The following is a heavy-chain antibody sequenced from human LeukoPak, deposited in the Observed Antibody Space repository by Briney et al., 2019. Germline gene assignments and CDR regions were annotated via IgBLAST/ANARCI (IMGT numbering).Heavy chain of an antibody. D-gene: IGHD3-9*01. CDR3: ARDGLRYFDWLLRY. J-gene: IGHJ4*02. Sequence: ASVKVSFKASGGTFISYAISWVRQAPGQGLEWMGGIIPIFGTANYAQKFQGRVTITADKSTSTAYMELSSLRSEDTAVYYCARDGLRYFDWLLRYWGQGTLVTVSS. CDR1: GGTFISYA. V-gene: IGHV1-69*06. CDR2: IIPIFGTA.